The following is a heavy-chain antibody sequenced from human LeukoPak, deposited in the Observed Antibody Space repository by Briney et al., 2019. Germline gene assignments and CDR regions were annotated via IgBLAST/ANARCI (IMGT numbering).Heavy chain of an antibody. Sequence: AGGSLRLSCAASGFTFSSCDMHWVRQATGKGLEWVSAIGTAGDTYYPGSVKGRFTISRENAKNSLYLQMNSLRAGDTAVYYCARGETTSGYYDYWGQGTLVTVSS. CDR1: GFTFSSCD. V-gene: IGHV3-13*01. CDR2: IGTAGDT. CDR3: ARGETTSGYYDY. D-gene: IGHD3-22*01. J-gene: IGHJ4*02.